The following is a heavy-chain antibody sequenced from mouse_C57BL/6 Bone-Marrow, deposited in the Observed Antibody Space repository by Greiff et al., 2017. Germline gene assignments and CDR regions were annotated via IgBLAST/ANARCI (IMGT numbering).Heavy chain of an antibody. Sequence: EVQLQQSGPELVKPGASVKISCKASGYTFTDYYMNWVKQSHGKSLEWIGDINPNNGGTSYNQKFKGKATLTVDKSSSTAYMELRSLTSEDSAVYYCARHDYDDPFAMDYWGQGTSVTVSS. V-gene: IGHV1-26*01. J-gene: IGHJ4*01. CDR2: INPNNGGT. CDR1: GYTFTDYY. CDR3: ARHDYDDPFAMDY. D-gene: IGHD2-4*01.